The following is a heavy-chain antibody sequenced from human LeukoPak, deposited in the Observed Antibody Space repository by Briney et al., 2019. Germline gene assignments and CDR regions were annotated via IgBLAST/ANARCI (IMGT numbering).Heavy chain of an antibody. CDR2: ISDYNGNT. Sequence: ASVKVSCKASGYTFTSYGISWVRQAPGQGLEWMGWISDYNGNTNYAQKLQCRVTMTTDTSTSTAYMELRSLRSDDAAVYYCARDSPDYDILTGYYFDYWGQGTLVTVSS. V-gene: IGHV1-18*01. CDR1: GYTFTSYG. D-gene: IGHD3-9*01. CDR3: ARDSPDYDILTGYYFDY. J-gene: IGHJ4*02.